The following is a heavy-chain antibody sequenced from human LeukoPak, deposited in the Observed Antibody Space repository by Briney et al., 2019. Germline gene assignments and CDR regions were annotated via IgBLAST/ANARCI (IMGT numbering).Heavy chain of an antibody. CDR1: GFTVSSNY. Sequence: GGSLRLSCAASGFTVSSNYMSWVRQAPGKGLEWVSVIYSGGSTYYADSVKGRFTISRDNSKNTLYLQMNSLRAEDTAVYYCAREVYGSGSNWFDPWGQGTLVTVSS. V-gene: IGHV3-66*01. D-gene: IGHD3-10*01. CDR3: AREVYGSGSNWFDP. CDR2: IYSGGST. J-gene: IGHJ5*02.